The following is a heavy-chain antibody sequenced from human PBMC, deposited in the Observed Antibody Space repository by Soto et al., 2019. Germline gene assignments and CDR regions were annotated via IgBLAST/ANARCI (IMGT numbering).Heavy chain of an antibody. CDR3: ASYDSSGHTTTGWTLYYYYGMDV. J-gene: IGHJ6*02. CDR1: GGTFSSYA. V-gene: IGHV1-69*12. Sequence: QVQLVQSGAEVKKPGSSVKVSCKASGGTFSSYAISWVRQAPGQGLEWMGGIIPIFGTANYAQKFQGRVTITADESTSTAYMELSSLRSEDTAVYYCASYDSSGHTTTGWTLYYYYGMDVWGQGTTVTVSS. D-gene: IGHD3-22*01. CDR2: IIPIFGTA.